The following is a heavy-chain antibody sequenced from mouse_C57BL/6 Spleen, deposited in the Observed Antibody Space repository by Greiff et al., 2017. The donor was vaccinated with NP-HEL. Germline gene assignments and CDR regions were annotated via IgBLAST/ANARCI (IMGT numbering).Heavy chain of an antibody. D-gene: IGHD1-1*01. CDR1: GYTFTSYD. V-gene: IGHV1-85*01. J-gene: IGHJ1*03. CDR3: ARGAPSYYGSSSYSYWYFDV. Sequence: QVQLQQSGPELVKPGASVKLSCKASGYTFTSYDINWVKQRPGQGLEWIGWIYPRDGSTKYNEKFKGKATLTVDTSSSTAYMELHSLTSEDSAVYFCARGAPSYYGSSSYSYWYFDVWGTGTTVTVSS. CDR2: IYPRDGST.